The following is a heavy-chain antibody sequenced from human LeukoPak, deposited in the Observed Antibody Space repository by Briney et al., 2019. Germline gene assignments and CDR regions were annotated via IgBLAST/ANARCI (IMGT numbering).Heavy chain of an antibody. CDR3: ARLASAASGY. D-gene: IGHD6-13*01. Sequence: PSETLSLTCTVSGGSISTDYWSWIRQPPGKGLEWIGSIYHSGATYYNPSLKSRVTISIDTSNNQFSLRLTSVTAADTAVYYCARLASAASGYWGQGTLVTVSS. CDR2: IYHSGAT. J-gene: IGHJ4*02. V-gene: IGHV4-59*08. CDR1: GGSISTDY.